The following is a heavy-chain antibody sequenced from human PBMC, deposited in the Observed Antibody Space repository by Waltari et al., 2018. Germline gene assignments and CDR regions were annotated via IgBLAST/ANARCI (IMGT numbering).Heavy chain of an antibody. V-gene: IGHV1-69*13. D-gene: IGHD6-13*01. J-gene: IGHJ4*02. CDR2: IIPIFGTA. CDR1: GGTFSSYA. Sequence: QVQLVQSGAEGKKPGSSVTVSCQASGGTFSSYAISWVRQAPGQGLEWMGRIIPIFGTATYAQKFQGRVTITADKSTSTAYMELSSLRSEDTAVYYCARNGESAAAGPFDYWGQGTLVTVSS. CDR3: ARNGESAAAGPFDY.